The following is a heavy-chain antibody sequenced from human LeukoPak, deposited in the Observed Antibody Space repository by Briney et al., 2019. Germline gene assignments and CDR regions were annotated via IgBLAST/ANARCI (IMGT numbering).Heavy chain of an antibody. J-gene: IGHJ5*02. CDR3: AGTTPHIVVVVAATQDNWFDP. CDR2: INHSGST. V-gene: IGHV4-34*01. CDR1: GVSFSGYY. Sequence: PSETLSLTCAVYGVSFSGYYWSWIRQPPGKGLEWIGEINHSGSTNYNPSLKSRVTISVDTSKNQFSLKLSSVTAADTAVYYCAGTTPHIVVVVAATQDNWFDPWGQGTLVTVSS. D-gene: IGHD2-15*01.